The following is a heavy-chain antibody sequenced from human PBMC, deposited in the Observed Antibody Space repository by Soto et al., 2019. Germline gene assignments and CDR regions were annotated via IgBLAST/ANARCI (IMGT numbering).Heavy chain of an antibody. CDR3: ARETSQNVYSHYGMDV. CDR1: CGSFSGFY. V-gene: IGHV4-34*01. CDR2: INDGGTT. Sequence: SETLSLTCAIYCGSFSGFYWSWIRQPPGKGLEWIGEINDGGTTNYNPSLKSRVTISADTSKTHFSLRLTSVTAADTAVYYCARETSQNVYSHYGMDVWGQGTTVTVSS. J-gene: IGHJ6*02.